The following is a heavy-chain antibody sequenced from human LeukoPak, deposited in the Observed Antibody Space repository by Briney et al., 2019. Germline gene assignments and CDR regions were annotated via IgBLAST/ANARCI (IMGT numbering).Heavy chain of an antibody. CDR3: ARSYYYGSGDGMDV. Sequence: SETLSLTCTVAGGSISSYYWSWIRQPPGKGLEWIGYIYYSGSTNYNPSLKSRVNISVDTSKNQFSLKLSSVTAADTAVYYCARSYYYGSGDGMDVWGQGTTVTVCS. CDR2: IYYSGST. V-gene: IGHV4-59*08. J-gene: IGHJ6*02. D-gene: IGHD3-10*01. CDR1: GGSISSYY.